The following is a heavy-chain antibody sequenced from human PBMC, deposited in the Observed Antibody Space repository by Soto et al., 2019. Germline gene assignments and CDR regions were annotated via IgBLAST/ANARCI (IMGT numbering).Heavy chain of an antibody. D-gene: IGHD5-12*01. CDR2: ISGSDGST. CDR3: AKERSSGYYFFDY. Sequence: EVXLLESXGGLVQXXGXLXLSXXXSGXTFSNYAMXXVXXAPXXXXGWVSTISGSDGSTYYADSVKGRFTISXDISKNTXXLXXNSLRAEDTAIYYCAKERSSGYYFFDYWGQGTLVTVXS. V-gene: IGHV3-23*01. J-gene: IGHJ4*02. CDR1: GXTFSNYA.